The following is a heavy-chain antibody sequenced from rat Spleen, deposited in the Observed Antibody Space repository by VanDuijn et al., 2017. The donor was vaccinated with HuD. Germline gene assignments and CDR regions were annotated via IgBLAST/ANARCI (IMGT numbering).Heavy chain of an antibody. V-gene: IGHV5-20*01. CDR3: ARGRAVTITAYYFDY. D-gene: IGHD1-4*01. CDR1: GFIFSDFY. J-gene: IGHJ2*01. Sequence: EVQLVESDGGLVQPGRSLKLSCAASGFIFSDFYMAWIRQTPTKGLEWVASLSYDGGGTYYRDSVKGRFTISRDNAKSSLYLQMDSLRSEDTATYYCARGRAVTITAYYFDYWGQGVMVTVSS. CDR2: LSYDGGGT.